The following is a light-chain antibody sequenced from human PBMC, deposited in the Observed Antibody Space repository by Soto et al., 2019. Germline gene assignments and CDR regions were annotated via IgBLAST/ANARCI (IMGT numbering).Light chain of an antibody. V-gene: IGLV1-44*01. J-gene: IGLJ2*01. CDR1: SSNIGSNT. Sequence: QAVVTQPPSASGTPGQRVTISCSGSSSNIGSNTVNWYQQLPGTAPKLLIYSNNQRPSGVPDRFSGSNSVTSASLAISGLQSEDEADYYCAAWDDSLNGVVFGGGSKLTVL. CDR2: SNN. CDR3: AAWDDSLNGVV.